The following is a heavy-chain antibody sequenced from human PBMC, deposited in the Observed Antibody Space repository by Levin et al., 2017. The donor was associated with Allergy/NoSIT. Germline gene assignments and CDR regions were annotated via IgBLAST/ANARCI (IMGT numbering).Heavy chain of an antibody. V-gene: IGHV5-51*01. J-gene: IGHJ6*03. CDR1: GSSFTSYW. Sequence: TGGSLRLSCQGSGSSFTSYWIGWVRQMPGNGLEWMGIIYPGDSDTRYSPSFQGQVTISADKSISTAYLQWSSLKASDTAIYYCARRGTRDYYYYMDVWGKGTTVTVSS. CDR3: ARRGTRDYYYYMDV. CDR2: IYPGDSDT. D-gene: IGHD1-1*01.